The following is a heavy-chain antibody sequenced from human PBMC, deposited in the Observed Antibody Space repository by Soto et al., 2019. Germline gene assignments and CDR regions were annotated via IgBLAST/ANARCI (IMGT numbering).Heavy chain of an antibody. Sequence: QVQLVQSGAEVKKPGSSVKVSCKASGGTFSNYPISWVRQAPGQGLEWMGGIIPIFGTVNYAQKFQGRVTITADDSTSTAYMELRSLRSEDPAVYYCARGNHRWLQLWYFDLWGRGTLVTVSS. J-gene: IGHJ2*01. CDR1: GGTFSNYP. D-gene: IGHD5-12*01. CDR3: ARGNHRWLQLWYFDL. V-gene: IGHV1-69*12. CDR2: IIPIFGTV.